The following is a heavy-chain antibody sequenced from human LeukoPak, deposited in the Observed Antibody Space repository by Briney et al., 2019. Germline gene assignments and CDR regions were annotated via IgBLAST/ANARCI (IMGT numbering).Heavy chain of an antibody. CDR2: IIPIFGTA. V-gene: IGHV1-69*05. CDR1: GGTFISYA. D-gene: IGHD6-6*01. J-gene: IGHJ5*02. CDR3: ARRYIAAPKRDWFDH. Sequence: GASVKVSCKASGGTFISYAISWVRQAPGQGLEWMGGIIPIFGTANYAQKFQGRVTITTDESTSTAYMELSSLRSEDTAVYYCARRYIAAPKRDWFDHWGQGTLVTVSS.